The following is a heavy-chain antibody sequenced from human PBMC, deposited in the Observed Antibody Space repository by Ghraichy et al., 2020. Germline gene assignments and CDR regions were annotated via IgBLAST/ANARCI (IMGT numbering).Heavy chain of an antibody. V-gene: IGHV3-21*01. CDR2: ISSSSSYI. J-gene: IGHJ6*02. CDR3: ARDQGSEGV. Sequence: GGSLRLSCAASGFSLSTYSMNWVRQAPGKGLEWVSSISSSSSYIYYADSVKGRFTISRDNAKNALYLQMNRLRAEDTAVYYCARDQGSEGVWGQGTTVTAS. CDR1: GFSLSTYS.